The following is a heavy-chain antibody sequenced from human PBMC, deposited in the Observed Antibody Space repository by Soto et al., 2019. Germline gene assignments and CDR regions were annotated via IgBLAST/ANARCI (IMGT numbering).Heavy chain of an antibody. CDR2: IYHSGST. CDR3: VSTGGYSYAYGT. Sequence: QVQLQESGPGLVKPSETLSLTCAVSGGSISSTNWWSCVRQPPGKGLEWIGEIYHSGSTNYNPSLKRRVSISIDKSRNQFSLNLRSVTAADTAVYYCVSTGGYSYAYGTWGQGTLVTVSS. CDR1: GGSISSTNW. V-gene: IGHV4-4*02. D-gene: IGHD5-18*01. J-gene: IGHJ4*02.